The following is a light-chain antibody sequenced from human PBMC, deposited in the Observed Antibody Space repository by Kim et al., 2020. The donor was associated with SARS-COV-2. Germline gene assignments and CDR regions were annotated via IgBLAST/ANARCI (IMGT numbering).Light chain of an antibody. CDR3: QTWGNGIRV. J-gene: IGLJ3*02. V-gene: IGLV4-69*02. CDR2: VNTDGSH. Sequence: IAWHQQQAEKGPRYLMTVNTDGSHSKGDGIPDRFSGSRSGAERYLTISPLQSEDEADYFCQTWGNGIRVFGGGTQLTVL.